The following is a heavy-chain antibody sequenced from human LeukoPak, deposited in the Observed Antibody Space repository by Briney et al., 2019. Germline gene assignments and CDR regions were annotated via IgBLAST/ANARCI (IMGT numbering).Heavy chain of an antibody. D-gene: IGHD3-9*01. V-gene: IGHV4-34*01. CDR2: INHSGST. CDR3: ARRETNYDILTGYYADVYFDY. J-gene: IGHJ4*02. Sequence: KPSGTLSLTCAVYGGSFSGYYWSWIRQPPGKGLEWIGEINHSGSTNYNPSLKSRVTISVDTSKNQFSLKLSSVTAADTAVYYCARRETNYDILTGYYADVYFDYWGQGTLVTVSS. CDR1: GGSFSGYY.